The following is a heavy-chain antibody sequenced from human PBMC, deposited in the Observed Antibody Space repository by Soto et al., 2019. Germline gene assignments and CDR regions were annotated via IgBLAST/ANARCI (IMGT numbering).Heavy chain of an antibody. CDR3: AKDRTVTPRYFDY. J-gene: IGHJ4*02. D-gene: IGHD4-17*01. Sequence: EVQLLESGGGLVQPGGSLRLSCAASGFTFSTYAMSWVRQAPGKGLEWVSSMSGSGDRTYYADSVKGRFTISRDNSKNTLYLQMNILRVEDTAVYYCAKDRTVTPRYFDYWGQGTLVTVS. V-gene: IGHV3-23*01. CDR2: MSGSGDRT. CDR1: GFTFSTYA.